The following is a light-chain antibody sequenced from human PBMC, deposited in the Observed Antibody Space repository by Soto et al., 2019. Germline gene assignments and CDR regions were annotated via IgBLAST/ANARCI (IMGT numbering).Light chain of an antibody. J-gene: IGLJ1*01. CDR1: TSNIGNNY. Sequence: QSVLTQPPSVSAAPGQKVTISCSGSTSNIGNNYVSWYQQIPGTAPKLLIYDNNKRPSGTPDRFSGSKSGTSATLGITGLQTGDEADYYCGTWDSSLSAEVFGTGTKVTVL. V-gene: IGLV1-51*01. CDR3: GTWDSSLSAEV. CDR2: DNN.